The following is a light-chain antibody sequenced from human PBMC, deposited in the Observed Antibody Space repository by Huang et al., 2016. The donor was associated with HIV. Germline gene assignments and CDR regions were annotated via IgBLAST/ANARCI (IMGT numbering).Light chain of an antibody. CDR3: QQYNNCPKT. CDR1: QSVGSS. Sequence: EIVMTQSPATLSVSPGEGATLSCRASQSVGSSSAWYQQKPGQAPRLIIYGTSTRAAGIPTRFSGSGSGTEFTLTISSLQSEDFAVYYCQQYNNCPKTFGQGTKVEI. V-gene: IGKV3-15*01. J-gene: IGKJ1*01. CDR2: GTS.